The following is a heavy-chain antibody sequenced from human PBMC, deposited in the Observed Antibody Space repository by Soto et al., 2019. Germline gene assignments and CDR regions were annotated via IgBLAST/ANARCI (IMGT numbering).Heavy chain of an antibody. D-gene: IGHD6-13*01. CDR3: AREQLPQQLDASYYYYYGMDV. CDR1: GYTFTSYG. CDR2: MNANNGNT. J-gene: IGHJ6*02. V-gene: IGHV1-8*01. Sequence: ASVKVSCKASGYTFTSYGISWVRQAPGQGLEWVGWMNANNGNTGYAQKFQGRVTMTWNTSISTAYMELSSLRSEDTAVYYCAREQLPQQLDASYYYYYGMDVWGQGTTVTVS.